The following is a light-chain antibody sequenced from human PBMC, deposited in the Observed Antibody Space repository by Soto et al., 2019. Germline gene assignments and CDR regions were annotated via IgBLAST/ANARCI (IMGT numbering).Light chain of an antibody. V-gene: IGKV3-11*01. Sequence: DIVLTHSPATLSLSPGERATLSCRASQSVSRYLAWYQQKPGQAPRLLIYDASNRATGIPARFSGSGSETDFTLTISSLEPEDFAVYYCLQRSNWRTFGQGTRLEIK. J-gene: IGKJ5*01. CDR2: DAS. CDR3: LQRSNWRT. CDR1: QSVSRY.